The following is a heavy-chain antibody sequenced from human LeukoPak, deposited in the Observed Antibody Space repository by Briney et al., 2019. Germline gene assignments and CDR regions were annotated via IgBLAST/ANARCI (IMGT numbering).Heavy chain of an antibody. CDR2: IYSGGNT. J-gene: IGHJ4*02. D-gene: IGHD1-1*01. CDR3: ATSEWKPHLAS. Sequence: GGSLRLSSAASGFTVSSNYMSWVRQAPGKGLEWVSVIYSGGNTYHADSVKGRFTVSRDNSKNTLYLQMNSLRAEDTAVYYCATSEWKPHLASWAQGTLVTVSS. CDR1: GFTVSSNY. V-gene: IGHV3-53*01.